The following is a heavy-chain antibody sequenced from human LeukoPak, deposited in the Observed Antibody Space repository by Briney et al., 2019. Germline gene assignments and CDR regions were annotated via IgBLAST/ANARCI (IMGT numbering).Heavy chain of an antibody. CDR1: GFPFSSYS. V-gene: IGHV3-21*01. CDR2: ISSSSSYI. J-gene: IGHJ4*02. Sequence: GGSLGLSCAASGFPFSSYSMNWVRPAPGKGLEWVSSISSSSSYIYYADSVKGRFTISRDNAKNSLYLQMNSLRAEDTAVYYCARVRIAAVDYWGQGTLVTVSS. CDR3: ARVRIAAVDY. D-gene: IGHD6-13*01.